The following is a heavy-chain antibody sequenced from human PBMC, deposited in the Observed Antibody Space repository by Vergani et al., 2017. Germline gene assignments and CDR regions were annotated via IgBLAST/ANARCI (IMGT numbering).Heavy chain of an antibody. CDR3: AKANPRNSGYDYLYYYHAMDV. D-gene: IGHD5-12*01. J-gene: IGHJ6*02. CDR2: ISGSGGST. CDR1: GFTFNHYA. Sequence: EEQLVESGGGQAQPGGSLRLSCAASGFTFNHYAMNWVRQAPGKGLEWVSGISGSGGSTYYAGSVKGRFTISRDSSKNTLYLQMNSLSAGDTAVYYCAKANPRNSGYDYLYYYHAMDVWGQGTTVTVSS. V-gene: IGHV3-23*04.